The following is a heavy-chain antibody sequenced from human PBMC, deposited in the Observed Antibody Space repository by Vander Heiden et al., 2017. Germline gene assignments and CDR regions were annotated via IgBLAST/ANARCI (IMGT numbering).Heavy chain of an antibody. CDR2: ISYDGGHK. J-gene: IGHJ5*02. D-gene: IGHD2-21*01. CDR1: GFPFRNFA. V-gene: IGHV3-30*18. Sequence: QVQLVESGGGVVQPGRSLRLSCAASGFPFRNFAMHWVRPAPGKGLEWVALISYDGGHKSYADSVKGRFTISRDNSKNTLYLQMNSLRPEDTAEYFCAKAQFPVVAISLFDDWGQGTLVTVSS. CDR3: AKAQFPVVAISLFDD.